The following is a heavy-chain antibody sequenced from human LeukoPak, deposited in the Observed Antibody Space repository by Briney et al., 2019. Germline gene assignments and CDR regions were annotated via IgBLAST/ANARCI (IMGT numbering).Heavy chain of an antibody. J-gene: IGHJ6*03. V-gene: IGHV4-39*07. CDR3: ARASGSSWYERRLHAYYYYMDV. CDR1: GGSIISTTYY. D-gene: IGHD6-13*01. CDR2: IDYSGST. Sequence: KPSETLSLTCTVSGGSIISTTYYWGWIRQPPGEGLEWIGSIDYSGSTYYNPSLKSRVTISVDTSKNQFSLNLSSVTAADTAVYSSARASGSSWYERRLHAYYYYMDVWGKGTTVTVSS.